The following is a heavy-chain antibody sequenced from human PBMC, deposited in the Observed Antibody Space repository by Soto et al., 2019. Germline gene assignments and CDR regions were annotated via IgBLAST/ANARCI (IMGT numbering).Heavy chain of an antibody. Sequence: GGSLRLSCAASGFTFSSYGMHWVREARGTGLEWVAVISYDGSNKYYADSVKGRFTISRDNSKNTLYLQMNSLRAEDTAVYYCAKVGELQDIVVVVADYYSDYWGQGTLVTLSS. CDR2: ISYDGSNK. J-gene: IGHJ4*02. CDR3: AKVGELQDIVVVVADYYSDY. CDR1: GFTFSSYG. D-gene: IGHD2-15*01. V-gene: IGHV3-30*18.